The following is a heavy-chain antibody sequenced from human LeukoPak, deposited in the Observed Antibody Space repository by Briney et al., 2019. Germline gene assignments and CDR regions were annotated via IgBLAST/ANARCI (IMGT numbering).Heavy chain of an antibody. CDR1: GFSVSVYS. J-gene: IGHJ6*03. Sequence: PGGSLRLSCAASGFSVSVYSMHWVRQAPGKGLEYVSAIKSSGSTTYYANSVKGRFTISRDNLKNTLYLQMASLRAEDTAVYYCARKVYYYYYMDVWGKGTTVTISS. V-gene: IGHV3-64*01. CDR2: IKSSGSTT. CDR3: ARKVYYYYYMDV.